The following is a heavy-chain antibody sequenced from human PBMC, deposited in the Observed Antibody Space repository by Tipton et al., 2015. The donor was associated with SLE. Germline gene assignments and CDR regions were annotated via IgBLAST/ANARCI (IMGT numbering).Heavy chain of an antibody. D-gene: IGHD3-3*01. CDR2: IHHSGST. V-gene: IGHV4-34*01. CDR3: ARHEYDFLD. Sequence: LRLSCAVYGGSFSGYYWSWIRQSPGKGLGWFGDIHHSGSTKYNPSLRSRVPLSADRSKNQFSLNLKSMTAADTAVYYCARHEYDFLDWGQGTLVTVSA. CDR1: GGSFSGYY. J-gene: IGHJ4*02.